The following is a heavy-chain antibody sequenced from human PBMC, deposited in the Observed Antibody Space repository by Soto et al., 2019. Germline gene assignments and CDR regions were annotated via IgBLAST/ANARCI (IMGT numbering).Heavy chain of an antibody. V-gene: IGHV1-18*01. CDR1: GYSLNTFG. CDR2: ISGFGGQS. Sequence: IQLVQAEGGLKRAGASVKVSCKDTGYSLNTFGITWVREALGQGLEWMGCISGFGGQSDYSRKLQGRITLTTDPSSTTSYMELRNLAADDTAVYFCGRGWGKYFVVNVFWGLGTLVAVSS. D-gene: IGHD7-27*01. CDR3: GRGWGKYFVVNVF. J-gene: IGHJ4*02.